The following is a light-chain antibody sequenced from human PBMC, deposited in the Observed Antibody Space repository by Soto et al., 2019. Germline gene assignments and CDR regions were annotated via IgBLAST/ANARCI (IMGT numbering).Light chain of an antibody. J-gene: IGKJ1*01. CDR1: QSISIW. Sequence: DIHMTQSPSTLSASVGDRVTITCRASQSISIWLAWYQQKPGRAPNLLIYGTSSLESGVPSRFSGSGSGTEFTLTISCLQSDDFATYYCQHYNDYAWTFGQGTKVAIK. CDR3: QHYNDYAWT. V-gene: IGKV1-5*03. CDR2: GTS.